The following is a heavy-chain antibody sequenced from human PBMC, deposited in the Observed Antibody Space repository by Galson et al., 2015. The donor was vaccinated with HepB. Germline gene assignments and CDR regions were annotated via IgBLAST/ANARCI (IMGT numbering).Heavy chain of an antibody. CDR1: GGSFSNSY. J-gene: IGHJ3*02. V-gene: IGHV4-59*01. D-gene: IGHD3-10*01. CDR2: IYYTGTT. Sequence: ETLSLTCTVSGGSFSNSYWNWIRQPPEKGLEWIGCIYYTGTTNYNPSLKSRVTMSVDTSKNQFSLRLSSVTAADTAVYYCARTSWYSGSGSLGDFDIWGQGTMVTVSS. CDR3: ARTSWYSGSGSLGDFDI.